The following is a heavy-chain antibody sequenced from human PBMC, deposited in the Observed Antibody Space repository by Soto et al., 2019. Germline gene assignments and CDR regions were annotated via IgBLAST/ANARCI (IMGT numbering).Heavy chain of an antibody. J-gene: IGHJ4*02. CDR3: ARSRLWEQHFDS. CDR2: IYYSGSI. V-gene: IGHV4-31*03. Sequence: SETLSVTCTVSGGSLTSDGYYWSWIRQLPGKGLEWIGYIYYSGSIFYNPFLKSRASISAHSSKRQFSLKLTSVTAADTAVYYCARSRLWEQHFDSWGQGTLVTVSS. CDR1: GGSLTSDGYY. D-gene: IGHD1-26*01.